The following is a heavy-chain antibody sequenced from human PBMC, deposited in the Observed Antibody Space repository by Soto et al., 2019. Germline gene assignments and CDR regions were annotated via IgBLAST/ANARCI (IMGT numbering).Heavy chain of an antibody. CDR3: ARAIGYYGVDV. D-gene: IGHD3-22*01. J-gene: IGHJ6*02. CDR1: GFTFSSYW. CDR2: SNSDGSST. V-gene: IGHV3-74*01. Sequence: PGETLRLSCAASGFTFSSYWMHWVRQAPGMGLVWVSRSNSDGSSTTYADSVKGRFTISRDNAKNTLFLQMNSLRAGDTAVYYCARAIGYYGVDVWGQGTTVTVSS.